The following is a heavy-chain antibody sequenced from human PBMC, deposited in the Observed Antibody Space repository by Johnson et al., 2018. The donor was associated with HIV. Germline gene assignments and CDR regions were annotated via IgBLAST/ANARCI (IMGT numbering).Heavy chain of an antibody. Sequence: QVQLVESGGGVVQSGRSLRLSCAASGFTFSSYAMHWVRQAPGKGLEWVAVISYDGSNKYYADSVKGRFTISRDNSKNTLYLQMNSLRAEDTAVYYCARGAYYDNLTGYSDAFDIWGQGTMVTVSS. D-gene: IGHD3-9*01. V-gene: IGHV3-30-3*01. CDR1: GFTFSSYA. CDR3: ARGAYYDNLTGYSDAFDI. CDR2: ISYDGSNK. J-gene: IGHJ3*02.